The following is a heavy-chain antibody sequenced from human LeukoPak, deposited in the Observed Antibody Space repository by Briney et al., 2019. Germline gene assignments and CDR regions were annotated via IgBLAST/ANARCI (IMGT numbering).Heavy chain of an antibody. CDR1: GFTFDDYA. Sequence: PGGSLRLSCAASGFTFDDYAMYWVRQAPGKGLEWVSGISWNSGSIGYADSVKGRFTISRDNAKNSLYLQMNSLRAEDMALYYCAKGYYYDSSGYLPDAFDIWGQGTMVTVSS. D-gene: IGHD3-22*01. J-gene: IGHJ3*02. V-gene: IGHV3-9*03. CDR3: AKGYYYDSSGYLPDAFDI. CDR2: ISWNSGSI.